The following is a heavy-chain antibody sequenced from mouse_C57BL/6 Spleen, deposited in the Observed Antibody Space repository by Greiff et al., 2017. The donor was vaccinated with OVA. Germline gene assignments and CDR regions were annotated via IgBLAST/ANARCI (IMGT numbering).Heavy chain of an antibody. D-gene: IGHD2-5*01. CDR3: TRQDYSNYENFDY. J-gene: IGHJ2*01. CDR1: GFTFSSYA. Sequence: EVHLVESGEGLVKPGGSLKLSCAASGFTFSSYAMSWVRQTPEKRLEWVAYISSGGDYISSADTVKGRFPISRDNARNTLYLQMSNLKSGDTAMYYCTRQDYSNYENFDYWGQSNTPTGSS. CDR2: ISSGGDYI. V-gene: IGHV5-9-1*02.